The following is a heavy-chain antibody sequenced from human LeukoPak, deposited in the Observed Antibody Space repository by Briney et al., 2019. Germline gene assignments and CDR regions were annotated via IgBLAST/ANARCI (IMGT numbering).Heavy chain of an antibody. Sequence: QTGGSLRLSCAASGFTFNSYWMSWARQPPGKGLEWVAIIKQDGSEEYYVDSVKGRFTISRDNAKNSLILQMNSLRAEDTAVYYCARLYDDCTSLWSFDYWGQGTLVTVPS. CDR1: GFTFNSYW. CDR3: ARLYDDCTSLWSFDY. CDR2: IKQDGSEE. J-gene: IGHJ4*02. V-gene: IGHV3-7*01. D-gene: IGHD2-8*01.